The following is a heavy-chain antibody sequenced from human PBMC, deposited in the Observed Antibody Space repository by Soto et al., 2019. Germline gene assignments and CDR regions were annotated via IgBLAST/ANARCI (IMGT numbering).Heavy chain of an antibody. J-gene: IGHJ5*01. Sequence: PWESLTISFPPSGDTFTHYWIGWVRQMPGGGLEWLGLIFPRDFDVRYGPSFEGQVTISADRSTATAFLRWRSLEASDSALYFCARLVSLLQPIDSWGQGTPVTVSS. D-gene: IGHD4-4*01. CDR1: GDTFTHYW. CDR3: ARLVSLLQPIDS. CDR2: IFPRDFDV. V-gene: IGHV5-51*01.